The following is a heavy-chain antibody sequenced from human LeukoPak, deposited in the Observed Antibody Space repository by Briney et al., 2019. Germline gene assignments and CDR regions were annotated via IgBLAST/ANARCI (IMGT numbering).Heavy chain of an antibody. CDR1: GYTFTSYG. CDR2: ISAYNGNT. J-gene: IGHJ1*01. Sequence: ASVKVSCKASGYTFTSYGISWVRQAPGQGLEWMGWISAYNGNTNYAQKLQGRVTMTTDTSTSTAYMELRSLRSDDTAVYYCARGFWSGYYTAEYFQHWAQGTLVTASS. CDR3: ARGFWSGYYTAEYFQH. D-gene: IGHD3-3*01. V-gene: IGHV1-18*01.